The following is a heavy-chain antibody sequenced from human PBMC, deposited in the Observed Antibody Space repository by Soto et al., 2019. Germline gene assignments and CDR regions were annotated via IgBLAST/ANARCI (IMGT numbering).Heavy chain of an antibody. J-gene: IGHJ2*01. Sequence: QVQLQESGPGLVKPSQTLSLTCTVSGGSISSGGYYWSWIRQHPGKGLEWIGYIYYSGSTYYNPSHKSRVTISVDTSKNQFSLKLSSVTAADTAVYYCARDIALAANWYFDLWGRGTLVTVSS. V-gene: IGHV4-31*03. CDR3: ARDIALAANWYFDL. CDR2: IYYSGST. CDR1: GGSISSGGYY. D-gene: IGHD6-13*01.